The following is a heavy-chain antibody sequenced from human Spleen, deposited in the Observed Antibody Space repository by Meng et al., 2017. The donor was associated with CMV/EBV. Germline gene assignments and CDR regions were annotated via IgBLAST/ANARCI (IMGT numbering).Heavy chain of an antibody. Sequence: TSYGISWVRQAPGQGLEWMGWISAYNGNTNYAQKLQGRVTMTTDTSTSTAYMELRSLRSDDTAVYYCARSTLGDIVVVPAAIENYFDYWGQGTLVTVSS. CDR3: ARSTLGDIVVVPAAIENYFDY. CDR1: TSYG. J-gene: IGHJ4*02. CDR2: ISAYNGNT. D-gene: IGHD2-2*02. V-gene: IGHV1-18*01.